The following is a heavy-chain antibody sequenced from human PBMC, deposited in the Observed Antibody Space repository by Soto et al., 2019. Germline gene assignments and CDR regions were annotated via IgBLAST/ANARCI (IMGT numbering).Heavy chain of an antibody. D-gene: IGHD3-9*01. Sequence: GESLKISRKGSGYSFTSYWIGWVRQMPGKGLEWMGIIYPGDSDTRYSPSFQGQVTISADRSISTAYLQWSSLKASDTAMYYCLKSAGNFDWSRSFDYWGQGTLVTV. CDR3: LKSAGNFDWSRSFDY. J-gene: IGHJ4*02. CDR2: IYPGDSDT. V-gene: IGHV5-51*01. CDR1: GYSFTSYW.